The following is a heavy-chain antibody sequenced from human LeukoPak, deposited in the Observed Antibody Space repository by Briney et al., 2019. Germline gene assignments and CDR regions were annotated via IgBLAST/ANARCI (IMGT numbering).Heavy chain of an antibody. J-gene: IGHJ6*02. CDR3: ATSTVTASNYYYYYVMDV. CDR2: ISYDGSNK. V-gene: IGHV3-30*03. CDR1: GFTFSSYG. Sequence: PGRSLRLSCAASGFTFSSYGMHWVSQAPGKGMEWVAVISYDGSNKYYADSVKGRFTISRDNSKNTLYLQMNSLRAEDTAVYYCATSTVTASNYYYYYVMDVWGQGTTVTVSS. D-gene: IGHD4-17*01.